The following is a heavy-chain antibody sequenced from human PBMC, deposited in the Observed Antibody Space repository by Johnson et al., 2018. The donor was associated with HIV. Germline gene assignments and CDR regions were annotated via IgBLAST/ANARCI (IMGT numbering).Heavy chain of an antibody. CDR2: IKQYGSEQ. D-gene: IGHD6-6*01. V-gene: IGHV3-7*01. CDR1: GFNFSSYV. J-gene: IGHJ3*02. CDR3: AGLEHSGSSLAFDI. Sequence: VQLVESGGGLVQPGGSLRLSCAASGFNFSSYVMNWVRKAPGQGLDWVANIKQYGSEQYYVVSVKRRFTIARVNAKNSLYLQMNSLSAEDTAVYYCAGLEHSGSSLAFDIWGQGTMVTVSS.